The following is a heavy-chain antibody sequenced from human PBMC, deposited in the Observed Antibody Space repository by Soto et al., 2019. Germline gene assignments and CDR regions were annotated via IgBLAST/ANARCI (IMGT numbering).Heavy chain of an antibody. D-gene: IGHD2-2*01. CDR1: GFTFSNYG. V-gene: IGHV3-30*18. Sequence: QVQLVESGGGVVQAGRSLRLSCAASGFTFSNYGMHWVRQTPGKGLEWVALILYDGSNKYYADSVKGRFTISRDNSKNTLYLQVSSLRAEDTAVYYCAKSRDAYNFYFYYGMDVWGQGTTVTV. CDR2: ILYDGSNK. CDR3: AKSRDAYNFYFYYGMDV. J-gene: IGHJ6*02.